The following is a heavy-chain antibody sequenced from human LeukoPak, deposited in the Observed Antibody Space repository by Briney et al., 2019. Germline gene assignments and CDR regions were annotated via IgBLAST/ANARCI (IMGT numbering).Heavy chain of an antibody. CDR1: GFTFSSYS. CDR2: ISSSSSYI. Sequence: GGSLRLSCAASGFTFSSYSMNWVRQAPGKGLEWVSSISSSSSYIYYADSVKGRFTISRDNARDSLYLQMNSLRAEDTAIYYCARHAGTTVTPIDYWGQGTLVTVSS. V-gene: IGHV3-21*01. D-gene: IGHD4-17*01. CDR3: ARHAGTTVTPIDY. J-gene: IGHJ4*02.